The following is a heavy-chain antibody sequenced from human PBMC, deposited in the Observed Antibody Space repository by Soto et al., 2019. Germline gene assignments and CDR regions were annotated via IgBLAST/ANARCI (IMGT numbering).Heavy chain of an antibody. D-gene: IGHD6-13*01. CDR1: GGSISSGGYY. Sequence: SETLSLTCTVSGGSISSGGYYWSWIRQHPGKGLEWIGYIYYSGSTYYNPSLKSRVTISVDTSKNQFSLKLSSVTAADTAVYYCARATSSSWRYGYYFDYWGQGTLVTVSS. CDR3: ARATSSSWRYGYYFDY. CDR2: IYYSGST. J-gene: IGHJ4*02. V-gene: IGHV4-31*03.